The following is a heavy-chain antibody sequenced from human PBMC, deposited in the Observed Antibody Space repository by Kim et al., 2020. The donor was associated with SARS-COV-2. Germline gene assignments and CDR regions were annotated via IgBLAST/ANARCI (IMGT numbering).Heavy chain of an antibody. CDR2: INSDGSST. D-gene: IGHD3-22*01. CDR3: ARAVDYDSSGYYYLFYGMDV. Sequence: GGSLRLSCAASGFTFSSYWMHWVRQAPGKGLVWVSRINSDGSSTNYADSVKGRFTISRDNAKNTLYLQMNRLRAEDTAVYYCARAVDYDSSGYYYLFYGMDVWGQGTTVTVSS. J-gene: IGHJ6*02. CDR1: GFTFSSYW. V-gene: IGHV3-74*01.